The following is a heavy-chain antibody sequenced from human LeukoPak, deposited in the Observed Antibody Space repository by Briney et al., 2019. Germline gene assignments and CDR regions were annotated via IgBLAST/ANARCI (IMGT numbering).Heavy chain of an antibody. J-gene: IGHJ4*02. CDR1: GGSISSSNW. CDR3: ARVSSESYYFDS. Sequence: SETLSLTCAISGGSISSSNWWSWVRQPPGKGLEWIGEIYHSGSTNYSPSLKSRVTISVDKSKNQFSLKVTSVTAADTAVYYCARVSSESYYFDSWGQGTLVTVSS. V-gene: IGHV4-4*02. CDR2: IYHSGST. D-gene: IGHD1-26*01.